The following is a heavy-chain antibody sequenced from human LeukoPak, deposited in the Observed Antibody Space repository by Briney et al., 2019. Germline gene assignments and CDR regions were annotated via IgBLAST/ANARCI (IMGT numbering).Heavy chain of an antibody. CDR2: ISWNSGSI. CDR3: AKDFRYDSSGVDY. CDR1: GFAFDDYA. V-gene: IGHV3-9*01. D-gene: IGHD3-22*01. Sequence: GGSLRLSCAASGFAFDDYAMHWVRQAPGKDLEWVSGISWNSGSIGYADSVKGRFTISRDNAKNSLYLQMNSLRAEDTALYYCAKDFRYDSSGVDYWGQGTPVTVSS. J-gene: IGHJ4*02.